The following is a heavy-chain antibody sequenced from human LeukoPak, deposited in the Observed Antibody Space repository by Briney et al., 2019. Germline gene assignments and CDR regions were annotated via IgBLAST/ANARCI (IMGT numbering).Heavy chain of an antibody. Sequence: ASVKVSCKASGYTFTSYGISWVRQAPGQGLGWMGWISAYNGNTNYAQKLQGRVTMTTDTSTSTAYMELRSLRSDDTAVYYCARGFQTTDYGDDGGNAFDIWGQGTMVTVSS. D-gene: IGHD4-17*01. V-gene: IGHV1-18*01. CDR2: ISAYNGNT. CDR1: GYTFTSYG. J-gene: IGHJ3*02. CDR3: ARGFQTTDYGDDGGNAFDI.